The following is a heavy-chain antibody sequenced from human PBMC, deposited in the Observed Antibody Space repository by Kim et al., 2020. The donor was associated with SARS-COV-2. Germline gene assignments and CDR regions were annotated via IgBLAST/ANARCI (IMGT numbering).Heavy chain of an antibody. CDR2: IYYSGST. V-gene: IGHV4-39*01. J-gene: IGHJ3*02. CDR3: ARPYDSSGYLHGDAFDI. CDR1: GGSISSSSYY. Sequence: SETLSLTCTVSGGSISSSSYYWGWIRQPPGKGLEWIGSIYYSGSTYYNPSLKSRVTISVDTSKNQFSLKLSSVTAADTAVYYCARPYDSSGYLHGDAFDIWGQGTMVTVSS. D-gene: IGHD3-22*01.